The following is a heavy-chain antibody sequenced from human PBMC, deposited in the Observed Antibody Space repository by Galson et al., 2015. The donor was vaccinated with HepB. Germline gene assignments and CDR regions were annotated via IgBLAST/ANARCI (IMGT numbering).Heavy chain of an antibody. J-gene: IGHJ5*02. CDR1: GYTFTSYR. CDR3: ARDCIDTSCFP. D-gene: IGHD2-2*01. CDR2: ITADNGNT. V-gene: IGHV1-18*01. Sequence: SVKVSCKASGYTFTSYRLTWLRQAPGQGLEWMGWITADNGNTNYAQNLQGRVTMTTDTSTRPAHTELRSLRSDDTAVYYCARDCIDTSCFPWGQGTLVTVSS.